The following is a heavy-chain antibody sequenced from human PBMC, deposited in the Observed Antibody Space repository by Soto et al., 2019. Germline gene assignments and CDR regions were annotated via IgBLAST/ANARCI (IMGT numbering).Heavy chain of an antibody. V-gene: IGHV1-8*01. D-gene: IGHD3-10*01. CDR3: ARGIWFGEFLAYGMDV. J-gene: IGHJ6*02. Sequence: GASVKVSCKASGYTFTSYDINWVRQATGQGLEWMGWMNPNSGNTGYAQKFQGRVTVTRNTSISTAYMELSSLRSEDTAVYYCARGIWFGEFLAYGMDVWGQGTTVTVSS. CDR1: GYTFTSYD. CDR2: MNPNSGNT.